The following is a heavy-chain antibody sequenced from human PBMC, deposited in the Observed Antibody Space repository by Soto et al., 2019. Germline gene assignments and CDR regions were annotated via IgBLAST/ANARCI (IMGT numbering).Heavy chain of an antibody. CDR1: GGTFSSYT. CDR2: IIPILGIS. J-gene: IGHJ4*02. D-gene: IGHD6-13*01. CDR3: ARTRSSSIWYELDY. V-gene: IGHV1-69*02. Sequence: QVQLVQSGAEVKKPGSSVKVSCKASGGTFSSYTISWVLQAPGQGLEWMGRIIPILGISNYAQKFQGRVTITADKSTSTAYMELSSLRSEDTAVYYCARTRSSSIWYELDYWGQGSLFTVSS.